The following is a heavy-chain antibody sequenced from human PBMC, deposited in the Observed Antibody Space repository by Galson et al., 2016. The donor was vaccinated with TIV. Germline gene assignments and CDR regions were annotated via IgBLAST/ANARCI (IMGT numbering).Heavy chain of an antibody. J-gene: IGHJ6*02. CDR1: GFAFSTYA. Sequence: SLRLSCAASGFAFSTYAMHWVRQAPGKGLEWVALISYYGSDKYYADSVKGRFTISRDNSKNTLYLQMNNLRAEGTAVCYCARGDYPATVTTYYYYGMDVWGQGTTVTVSS. V-gene: IGHV3-30-3*01. CDR3: ARGDYPATVTTYYYYGMDV. CDR2: ISYYGSDK. D-gene: IGHD4-11*01.